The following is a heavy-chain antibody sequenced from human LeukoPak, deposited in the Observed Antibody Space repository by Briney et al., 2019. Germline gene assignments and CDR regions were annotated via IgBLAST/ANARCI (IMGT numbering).Heavy chain of an antibody. J-gene: IGHJ4*02. CDR3: ARAVSGRFDY. V-gene: IGHV4-59*08. D-gene: IGHD6-19*01. CDR2: IYYSGST. Sequence: SETLSLTCTVSGGSMSPYHWGWVRQPPGKGLEWTGYIYYSGSTNYNPSLNSRVTISVDTSKNQFSLRLSSVTAADTAIYYCARAVSGRFDYWGQGTLVTVSS. CDR1: GGSMSPYH.